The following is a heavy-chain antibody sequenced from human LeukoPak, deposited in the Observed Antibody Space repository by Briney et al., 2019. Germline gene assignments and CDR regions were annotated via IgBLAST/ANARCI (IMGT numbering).Heavy chain of an antibody. CDR3: ARGGWYYYDSSGYYLFDY. CDR1: GYTFTSYG. Sequence: ASVKVSCKASGYTFTSYGISWVRQAPGQGLEWMGWISAYNGNTNYAQKLQCRVTMTTDTSTSTAYMELRSLRSDDTAVYYCARGGWYYYDSSGYYLFDYWGQGTLVTVSS. V-gene: IGHV1-18*01. D-gene: IGHD3-22*01. CDR2: ISAYNGNT. J-gene: IGHJ4*02.